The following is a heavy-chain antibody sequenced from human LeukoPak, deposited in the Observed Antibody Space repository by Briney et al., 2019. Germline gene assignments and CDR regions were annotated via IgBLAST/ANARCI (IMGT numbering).Heavy chain of an antibody. CDR2: ISAYNGNT. J-gene: IGHJ5*02. CDR1: GYTFTIYG. CDR3: ARDLDIVVVPAAAGGNWFDP. Sequence: ASVKVSFTASGYTFTIYGISWVRQAPGQGLERMGWISAYNGNTNYAQKLQGRVTMTTDTSTSTAYMEMRSLRSDDTAVYYCARDLDIVVVPAAAGGNWFDPWGQGTLVTVSS. V-gene: IGHV1-18*01. D-gene: IGHD2-2*03.